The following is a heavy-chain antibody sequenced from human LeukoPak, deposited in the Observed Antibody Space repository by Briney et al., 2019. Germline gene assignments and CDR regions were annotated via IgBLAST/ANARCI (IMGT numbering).Heavy chain of an antibody. CDR3: AKARYSGYDLPSSADY. CDR1: GFIFKKYW. D-gene: IGHD5-12*01. J-gene: IGHJ4*02. V-gene: IGHV3-7*03. Sequence: GESLRLSCAASGFIFKKYWMNWVRQVPGKGLECLANIKEDGSETYYADSVTGRFTISRDNSKNTLYLQMNSLRAEDTAVYYCAKARYSGYDLPSSADYWGQGTLVTVSS. CDR2: IKEDGSET.